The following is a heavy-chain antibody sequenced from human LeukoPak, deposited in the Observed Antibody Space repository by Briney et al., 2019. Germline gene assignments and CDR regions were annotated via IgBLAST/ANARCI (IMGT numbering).Heavy chain of an antibody. V-gene: IGHV3-43*02. J-gene: IGHJ2*01. CDR1: GFTFEEYA. CDR3: AKDGYKAAGYFDL. D-gene: IGHD6-13*01. CDR2: ISGKGDNT. Sequence: GGSLRLSCAASGFTFEEYAMHWGRQVPGQGLEWVALISGKGDNTQYAESVKGRFTVSRDNRKNSLSLQMDGLRVEDTALFYCAKDGYKAAGYFDLWGRGTLVTVSS.